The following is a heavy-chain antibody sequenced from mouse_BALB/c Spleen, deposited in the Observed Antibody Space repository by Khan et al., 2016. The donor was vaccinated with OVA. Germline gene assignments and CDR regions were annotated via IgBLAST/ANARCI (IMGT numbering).Heavy chain of an antibody. V-gene: IGHV2-6-7*01. D-gene: IGHD2-10*01. Sequence: QVQLKQSGPGLVAPSQSLSITCTVSGFSLTGYGVNWVRQPPGKGLEWLGMIWGDGSTDYNSALKSRLSISKDNSKSQVFLKMNNLQTDDTARYYCARAYYGNYREAMDYWCQGTSVTVSS. CDR1: GFSLTGYG. CDR3: ARAYYGNYREAMDY. J-gene: IGHJ4*01. CDR2: IWGDGST.